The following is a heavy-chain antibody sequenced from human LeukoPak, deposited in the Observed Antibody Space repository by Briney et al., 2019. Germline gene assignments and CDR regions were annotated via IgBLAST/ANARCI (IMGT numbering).Heavy chain of an antibody. D-gene: IGHD5-18*01. Sequence: ASVKVSCKASGYTFTGYYMHWVRQAPGQGLEWMGWINPNSGGTNYAQKFQGRVTMTRDTSISTAYMELSRLRSDDTAVYYCARVGYSFRWTNYFDYWGQGTLVTVSS. CDR2: INPNSGGT. CDR1: GYTFTGYY. J-gene: IGHJ4*02. V-gene: IGHV1-2*02. CDR3: ARVGYSFRWTNYFDY.